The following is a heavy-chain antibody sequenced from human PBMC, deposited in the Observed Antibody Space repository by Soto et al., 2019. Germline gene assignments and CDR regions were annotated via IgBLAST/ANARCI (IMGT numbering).Heavy chain of an antibody. Sequence: SETLSLTCTVSGGSISSGGYYWNWIRQHPGKGLEWIGYIYYSGSTYYNPSLKSRVTISVDTSKNQFSLKLSSVTAADTAVYYCARSLPQLALQFDYWGQGTLVTVSS. CDR3: ARSLPQLALQFDY. D-gene: IGHD6-13*01. J-gene: IGHJ4*02. CDR2: IYYSGST. V-gene: IGHV4-31*03. CDR1: GGSISSGGYY.